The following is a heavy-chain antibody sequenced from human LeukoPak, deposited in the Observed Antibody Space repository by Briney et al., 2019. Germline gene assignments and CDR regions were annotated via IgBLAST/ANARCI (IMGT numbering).Heavy chain of an antibody. J-gene: IGHJ4*02. CDR3: ARVTYSVFDY. Sequence: PSETLSLTCTVSGASFSSSNYYWVWIRQPPGKGLEWIGSVNYKGSSNYHPSLKSRVTISVDTSKNQFSLKLSSVTAADTAVCYCARVTYSVFDYWGQGTLVTVSS. D-gene: IGHD2-21*01. CDR1: GASFSSSNYY. V-gene: IGHV4-39*07. CDR2: VNYKGSS.